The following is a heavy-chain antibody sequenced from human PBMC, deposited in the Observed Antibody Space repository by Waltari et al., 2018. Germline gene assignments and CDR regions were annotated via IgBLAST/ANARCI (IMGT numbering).Heavy chain of an antibody. CDR3: ARDLYVMGVTGGVDGLGFFDL. CDR2: ISYKGKT. J-gene: IGHJ2*01. CDR1: GASLRSYY. Sequence: QVQLQESGPGLVKPSETLSLTCTVSGASLRSYYWSWLRQSPGRGLEWIGYISYKGKTKLNPSLKSRATISADTSKNQFSLNLSSVTAADTALYYCARDLYVMGVTGGVDGLGFFDLWGRGTLVIVSS. D-gene: IGHD5-12*01. V-gene: IGHV4-59*01.